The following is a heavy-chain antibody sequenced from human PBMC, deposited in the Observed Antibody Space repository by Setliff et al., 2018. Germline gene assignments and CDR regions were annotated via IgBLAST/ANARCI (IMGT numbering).Heavy chain of an antibody. D-gene: IGHD3-3*01. CDR3: ALSDHYPFYYDY. Sequence: SETLSLTCTVSGDYISSQYWSWIRQPPGKGLEWIGYISNRGSTDYNPSLKSRVTISEDTSRSQFSLKLTSVTAADTAVYYCALSDHYPFYYDYWGLGTLVTVSS. CDR1: GDYISSQY. J-gene: IGHJ4*02. V-gene: IGHV4-59*11. CDR2: ISNRGST.